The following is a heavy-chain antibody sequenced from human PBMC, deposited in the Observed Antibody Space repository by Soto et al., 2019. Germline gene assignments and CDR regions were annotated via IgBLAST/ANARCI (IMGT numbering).Heavy chain of an antibody. Sequence: GGSLRLSCAASGFTVSSNYMSWVRQAPGKGLEWVSVIYSGGSTYYADSVKGRFTISRDNSKNKLYLQMNSLRAEDTAVYYCASDRPTDNWVEAFDIWGQGTMVTVSS. V-gene: IGHV3-66*01. D-gene: IGHD1-20*01. CDR3: ASDRPTDNWVEAFDI. J-gene: IGHJ3*02. CDR2: IYSGGST. CDR1: GFTVSSNY.